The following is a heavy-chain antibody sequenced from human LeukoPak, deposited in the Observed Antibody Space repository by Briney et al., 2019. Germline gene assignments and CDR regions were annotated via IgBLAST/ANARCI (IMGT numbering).Heavy chain of an antibody. J-gene: IGHJ4*02. CDR2: ISGSGGST. V-gene: IGHV3-23*01. Sequence: GGSLRLSCAASGFTFSSYAMSWVRQAPGKGLEWVSGISGSGGSTYYADSVKGRFTISRDNSKNTLYLQMNSLRAEDTAVYYCAKEGYCGGVCYREFDYWGQGTLVTVSS. CDR3: AKEGYCGGVCYREFDY. D-gene: IGHD2-21*02. CDR1: GFTFSSYA.